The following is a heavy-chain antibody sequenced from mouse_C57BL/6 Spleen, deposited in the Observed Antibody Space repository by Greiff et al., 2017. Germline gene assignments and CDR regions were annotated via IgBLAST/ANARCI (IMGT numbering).Heavy chain of an antibody. CDR2: IYPGDGDT. J-gene: IGHJ2*01. V-gene: IGHV1-82*01. CDR1: GYAFSSSW. CDR3: ARWGDGSHFDY. D-gene: IGHD1-1*01. Sequence: VKLQESGPELVKPGASVKISCKASGYAFSSSWMNWVKQRPGKGLEWIGRIYPGDGDTNYNGKFKGKATLTADKSSSTAYMQLSSLTSEDSAVYFCARWGDGSHFDYWGQGTTLTVSS.